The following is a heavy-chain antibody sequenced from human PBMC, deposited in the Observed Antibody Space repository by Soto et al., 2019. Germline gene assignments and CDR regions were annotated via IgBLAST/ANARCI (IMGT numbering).Heavy chain of an antibody. CDR2: IKEDGSEK. Sequence: EVQLVESGGGLVQPGGSLRLSCAASGFTFSNYWMSWVRQAPGKGLEGVANIKEDGSEKYYVDSVKGRFTISRDNAKNSLYLQMNSLRAEDTAVYYCASGGASRQEYWGQGTLVTVSS. D-gene: IGHD6-6*01. CDR3: ASGGASRQEY. J-gene: IGHJ4*02. CDR1: GFTFSNYW. V-gene: IGHV3-7*01.